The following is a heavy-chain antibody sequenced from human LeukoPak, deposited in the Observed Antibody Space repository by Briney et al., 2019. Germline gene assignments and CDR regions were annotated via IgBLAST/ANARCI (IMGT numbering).Heavy chain of an antibody. CDR2: ISAYNGNT. D-gene: IGHD2-2*01. CDR1: GYTFTSYG. J-gene: IGHJ5*02. Sequence: ASVKVSCKASGYTFTSYGISWVRQAPGQGLEWMGWISAYNGNTSYAQKLQGRVTMTTDTSTSTAYMELRSLRSDDTAVYYCARDLRDIVVVPAAAVDWFDPWGQGTLVTVSS. V-gene: IGHV1-18*01. CDR3: ARDLRDIVVVPAAAVDWFDP.